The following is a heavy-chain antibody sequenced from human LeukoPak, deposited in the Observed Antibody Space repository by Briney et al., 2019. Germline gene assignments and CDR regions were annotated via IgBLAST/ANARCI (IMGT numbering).Heavy chain of an antibody. J-gene: IGHJ4*02. V-gene: IGHV3-30-3*01. Sequence: GRSLRLSCAASGFTFSSYAMHWVRQAPGKGLEWVAVISYDGSNKYYADSVKGRFTISRDNSKNTLYLQMNSLRAEDTAIYYCAREDDWNYEDYWGQGTLVTVSS. D-gene: IGHD1-7*01. CDR3: AREDDWNYEDY. CDR2: ISYDGSNK. CDR1: GFTFSSYA.